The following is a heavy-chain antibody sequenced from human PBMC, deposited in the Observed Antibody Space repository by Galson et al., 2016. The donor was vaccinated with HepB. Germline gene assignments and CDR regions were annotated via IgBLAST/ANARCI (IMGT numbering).Heavy chain of an antibody. V-gene: IGHV3-7*01. CDR3: ARAGVTLMCDGGYDH. J-gene: IGHJ4*01. CDR2: IKQDGSER. D-gene: IGHD2-15*01. Sequence: SLRLSCAASGFTFSTYYMMWVRQAPGKGLEWVAIIKQDGSERYYVDSVKGRFTISRDHARNSLYLQMNDLRAEDTAVYFCARAGVTLMCDGGYDHWGHGALVTVSS. CDR1: GFTFSTYY.